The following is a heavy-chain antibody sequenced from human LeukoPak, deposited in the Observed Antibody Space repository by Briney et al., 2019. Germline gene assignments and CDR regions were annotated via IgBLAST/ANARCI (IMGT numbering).Heavy chain of an antibody. Sequence: GGSLRLSCAASGFTFDDYGMTWVRQAPGKGLEWVSGITWNGGSTGYADSVKGRFTIPRDNAKNSLYLQMNSLSAEDTALYYCARTQSYYYDSSPIDYWGQGTLVTVSS. CDR3: ARTQSYYYDSSPIDY. CDR2: ITWNGGST. D-gene: IGHD3-22*01. V-gene: IGHV3-20*04. CDR1: GFTFDDYG. J-gene: IGHJ4*02.